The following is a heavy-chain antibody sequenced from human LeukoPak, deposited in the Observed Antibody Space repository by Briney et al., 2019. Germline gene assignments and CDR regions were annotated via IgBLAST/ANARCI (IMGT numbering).Heavy chain of an antibody. Sequence: GSLRLSCGASGFTFRSYDMHWVRQAPGKGLEWVTIISYDGSNKYYADSVKGRFTISRDNSKNTLYLQMNSLRAEDTAVYYCAKDRTSGSYSKMGYYYGMDVWGQGTTVTVSS. J-gene: IGHJ6*02. CDR2: ISYDGSNK. CDR1: GFTFRSYD. V-gene: IGHV3-30*18. CDR3: AKDRTSGSYSKMGYYYGMDV. D-gene: IGHD1-26*01.